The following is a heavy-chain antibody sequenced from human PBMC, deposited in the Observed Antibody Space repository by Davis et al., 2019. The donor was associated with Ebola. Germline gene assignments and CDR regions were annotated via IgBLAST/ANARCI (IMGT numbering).Heavy chain of an antibody. J-gene: IGHJ4*02. CDR3: AEGGTNNFLGAN. CDR2: ITSRYDT. Sequence: GESLKISCVASGFTFGSYAMSWVRLVPGKGLEWVSTITSRYDTHSTDSVRGRFSISRDDSKNTLYLQMDSLRAEDTAVFYCAEGGTNNFLGANWGQGTLVTVSS. V-gene: IGHV3-23*01. D-gene: IGHD1-1*01. CDR1: GFTFGSYA.